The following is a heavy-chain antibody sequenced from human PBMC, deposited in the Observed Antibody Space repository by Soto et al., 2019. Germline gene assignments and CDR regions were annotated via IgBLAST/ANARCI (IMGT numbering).Heavy chain of an antibody. CDR3: AHRLQGSLDYAFDI. CDR2: IYWDDDK. V-gene: IGHV2-5*02. J-gene: IGHJ3*02. Sequence: QITLKESGPTLVRPTQTRTLTCTFSGFSLRYSGVGVGWIRQPPGEALEWLALIYWDDDKRYSPSLKSRLTITRDNSKNQVVLTMTNMDPVDTATYYCAHRLQGSLDYAFDIWGQGTMFTVSS. CDR1: GFSLRYSGVG. D-gene: IGHD3-3*01.